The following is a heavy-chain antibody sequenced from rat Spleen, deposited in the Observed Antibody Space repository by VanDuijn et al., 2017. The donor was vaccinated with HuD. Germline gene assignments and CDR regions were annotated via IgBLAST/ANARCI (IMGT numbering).Heavy chain of an antibody. CDR1: GFTFSDYG. D-gene: IGHD1-12*03. CDR3: ARLSYYYDGYFDY. V-gene: IGHV5-17*01. CDR2: IIYDGSSS. J-gene: IGHJ2*01. Sequence: EVQLVESDGGLVQPGRSLKLSCAASGFTFSDYGMAWVRQAPGKGLEWVATIIYDGSSSYYRDSVKGRFTLSRDDAKSTLFLQMDSLRSEDTATYYCARLSYYYDGYFDYWGQGVMVTVSS.